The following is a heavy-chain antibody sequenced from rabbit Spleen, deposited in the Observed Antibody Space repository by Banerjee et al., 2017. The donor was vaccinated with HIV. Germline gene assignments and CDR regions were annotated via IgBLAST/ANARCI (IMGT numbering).Heavy chain of an antibody. V-gene: IGHV1S45*01. CDR3: ARDFPYRNNDPNNDL. CDR2: IDIGSSGAP. D-gene: IGHD1-1*01. CDR1: GFSFSSNW. J-gene: IGHJ4*01. Sequence: LEESGGGLVKPGGTLTLTCTVSGFSFSSNWICWVRQAPGKGLEWIACIDIGSSGAPYYASWAKGRFTISKTSSTTVTLQMTSLTAADTATYFCARDFPYRNNDPNNDLWGPGTLVTVS.